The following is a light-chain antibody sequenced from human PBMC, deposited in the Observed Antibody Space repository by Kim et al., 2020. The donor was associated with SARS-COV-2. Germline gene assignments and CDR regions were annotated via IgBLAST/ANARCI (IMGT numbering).Light chain of an antibody. V-gene: IGKV3-20*01. CDR1: QRVSSRS. Sequence: PGERSTLSCRASQRVSSRSLAWYQQKPGQAPRLLIYGASNRATGIPDRFSGSGSGTDFTLTISRLEPEDFAVYYCQHYGTSPSWTFGQGTKVDIK. J-gene: IGKJ1*01. CDR2: GAS. CDR3: QHYGTSPSWT.